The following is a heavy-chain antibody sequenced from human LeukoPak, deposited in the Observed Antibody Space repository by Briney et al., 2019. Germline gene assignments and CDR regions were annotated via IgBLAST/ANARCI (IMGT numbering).Heavy chain of an antibody. Sequence: GASVKVSCKASGGTFSSYAISWVRQAPGQGLEWMGGIIPIFGTANYAQKFQGRVTITADESTSTAYMELSSLRSEDTAVYYCARRYDSSGCLGYWGQGTLVTVS. CDR2: IIPIFGTA. D-gene: IGHD3-22*01. J-gene: IGHJ4*02. V-gene: IGHV1-69*13. CDR3: ARRYDSSGCLGY. CDR1: GGTFSSYA.